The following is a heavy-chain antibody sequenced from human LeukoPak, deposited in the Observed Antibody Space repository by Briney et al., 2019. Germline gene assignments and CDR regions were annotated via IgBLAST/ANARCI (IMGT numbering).Heavy chain of an antibody. CDR3: ARDRGVSYFDY. D-gene: IGHD3-10*01. CDR1: GFTFSSYG. J-gene: IGHJ4*02. Sequence: GRSLRLSCAASGFTFSSYGMHWVRQAPGKGLGWVAVIWYDGSNKYYADSVKGRFTISRDNSQNTLYLQMNSLRAEDTAVYYCARDRGVSYFDYWGQGTQVTVSS. CDR2: IWYDGSNK. V-gene: IGHV3-33*01.